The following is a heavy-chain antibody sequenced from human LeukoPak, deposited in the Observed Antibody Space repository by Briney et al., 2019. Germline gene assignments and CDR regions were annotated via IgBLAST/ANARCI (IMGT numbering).Heavy chain of an antibody. Sequence: GGSLRLSCAASGFTFNYFSVNWVRQAPGKGLEWVSYISSSSNTIYYADSVKGRFTMSRDNAKNSLYLQMDSLRAEDTAVYYCARVQQGLWSSYFYYGMDVWGQGTTVTVSS. D-gene: IGHD2-21*01. CDR2: ISSSSNTI. CDR3: ARVQQGLWSSYFYYGMDV. CDR1: GFTFNYFS. J-gene: IGHJ6*02. V-gene: IGHV3-48*04.